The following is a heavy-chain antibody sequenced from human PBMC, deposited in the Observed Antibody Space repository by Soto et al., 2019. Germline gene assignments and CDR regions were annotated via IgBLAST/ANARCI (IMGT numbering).Heavy chain of an antibody. CDR1: GFTFSSYA. CDR2: ISGSGIST. Sequence: GGSLRLSGAASGFTFSSYAMTWVRQAPGKGLEWVSSISGSGISTYYADSVKGRFTISRDNSKNTLYLQMNSLRAEDAAVYYCAKSAGSNAYYPNDYWGQGTLVTVSS. CDR3: AKSAGSNAYYPNDY. V-gene: IGHV3-23*01. D-gene: IGHD3-16*01. J-gene: IGHJ4*02.